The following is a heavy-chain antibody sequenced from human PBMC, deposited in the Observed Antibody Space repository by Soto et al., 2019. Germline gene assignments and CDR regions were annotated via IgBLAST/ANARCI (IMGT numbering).Heavy chain of an antibody. CDR3: ASSSGYVFWRGMDV. V-gene: IGHV4-31*03. J-gene: IGHJ6*02. Sequence: SETLSLTCTVSGGSISRGGYYWSWIRQHPGKGLEWIGYIYYSGSTYYNPSLKSRVTISVDTSKNQFSLKLSSVTAADTAVYYCASSSGYVFWRGMDVWGQGTTVTVSS. CDR2: IYYSGST. D-gene: IGHD5-12*01. CDR1: GGSISRGGYY.